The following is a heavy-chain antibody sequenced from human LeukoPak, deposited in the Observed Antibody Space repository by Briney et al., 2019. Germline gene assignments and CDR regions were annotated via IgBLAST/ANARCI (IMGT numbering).Heavy chain of an antibody. CDR2: INHSGST. V-gene: IGHV4-61*09. J-gene: IGHJ4*02. Sequence: SQTLSLTCTVSGGSISSDIFYWTWIRQPAGKGLEWIGEINHSGSTNYNPSLKSRVTISADTSKSQFSLRLGSVTAADTAVYYCASGWLTQDDSWGQGTLVTVSS. D-gene: IGHD6-19*01. CDR3: ASGWLTQDDS. CDR1: GGSISSDIFY.